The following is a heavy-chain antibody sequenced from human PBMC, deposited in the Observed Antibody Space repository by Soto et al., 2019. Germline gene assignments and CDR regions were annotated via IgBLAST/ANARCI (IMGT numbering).Heavy chain of an antibody. CDR3: ARGGGKRTFDAFDI. V-gene: IGHV3-53*01. Sequence: EVQLVEPGGGLIQPGGSLRLSCAASGFTVSSNYMSWVRQAPGKGLEWVSVIYSGGSTYYADSVKGRFTISRDNSKNTLYLQMNSLRAEDTAVYYCARGGGKRTFDAFDIWGQGTMVTVSS. CDR2: IYSGGST. CDR1: GFTVSSNY. D-gene: IGHD2-15*01. J-gene: IGHJ3*02.